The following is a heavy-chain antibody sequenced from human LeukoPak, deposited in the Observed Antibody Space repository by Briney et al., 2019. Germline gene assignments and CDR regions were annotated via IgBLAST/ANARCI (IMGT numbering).Heavy chain of an antibody. J-gene: IGHJ4*02. D-gene: IGHD3-9*01. CDR1: GASISSDKW. Sequence: SETLSLTCAVSGASISSDKWWSWVRQPSGKGLEWIGEINHSGNTNYSPSLKSRVTMSTDKSKNEFSLRLTSVTAADTAVYYCARAGVWLPAVWGQGTLVTVSS. CDR3: ARAGVWLPAV. V-gene: IGHV4-4*02. CDR2: INHSGNT.